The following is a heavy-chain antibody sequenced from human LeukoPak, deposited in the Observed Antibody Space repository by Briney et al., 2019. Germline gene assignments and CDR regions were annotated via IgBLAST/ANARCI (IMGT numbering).Heavy chain of an antibody. Sequence: GESLKISCKGSGYSFTSYWIGWVRQMPGKGLEWMGIIYPGDSDTRYSPSFQGQVTISADKSISTAYLQWSSLKASDTAMYYCARSVLEGSGIRTNDYWGQGTLVTVSS. CDR2: IYPGDSDT. CDR3: ARSVLEGSGIRTNDY. J-gene: IGHJ4*02. CDR1: GYSFTSYW. V-gene: IGHV5-51*01. D-gene: IGHD3-10*01.